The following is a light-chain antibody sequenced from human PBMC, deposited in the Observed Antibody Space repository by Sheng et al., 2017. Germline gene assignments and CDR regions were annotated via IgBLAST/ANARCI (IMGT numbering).Light chain of an antibody. CDR1: QSISYY. CDR3: QQSYSTIT. Sequence: DIQMTQSPYSLSASVGDRVTITCRASQSISYYLNWYQQKPGKAPKLLIYAASSLQSGVPSRFSGSGSGTDFTLTISSLQPEDFATYYCQQSYSTITFGQGTRLEIK. J-gene: IGKJ5*01. V-gene: IGKV1-39*01. CDR2: AAS.